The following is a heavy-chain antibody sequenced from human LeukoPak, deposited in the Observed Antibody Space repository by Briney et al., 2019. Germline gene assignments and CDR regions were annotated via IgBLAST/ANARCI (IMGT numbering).Heavy chain of an antibody. Sequence: GGSLRLSWAASLFTFSSYGMTWVRQAPGKGLEWVSTINPSGGDTYYADSVRGRFTISRDNSKKTLYLQMDSLRAEDTAVYYCAKAYNYGSGSYYSFFDNWGQGTLVTVSS. D-gene: IGHD3-10*01. J-gene: IGHJ4*02. CDR2: INPSGGDT. V-gene: IGHV3-23*01. CDR1: LFTFSSYG. CDR3: AKAYNYGSGSYYSFFDN.